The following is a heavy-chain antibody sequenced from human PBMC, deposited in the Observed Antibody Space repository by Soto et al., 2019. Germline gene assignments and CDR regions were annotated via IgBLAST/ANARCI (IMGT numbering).Heavy chain of an antibody. CDR2: IYYTGST. V-gene: IGHV4-39*01. J-gene: IGHJ5*02. CDR3: ARQSTVTLNWFDP. CDR1: GGSISSSSYY. D-gene: IGHD4-17*01. Sequence: SETLSLTCTVSGGSISSSSYYWGWIRQPPGKGLEWIGSIYYTGSTYYNPSLKSRVTISVDTSKNQFSLKLSSVTAADTAVYYCARQSTVTLNWFDPWGQGTLVTVSS.